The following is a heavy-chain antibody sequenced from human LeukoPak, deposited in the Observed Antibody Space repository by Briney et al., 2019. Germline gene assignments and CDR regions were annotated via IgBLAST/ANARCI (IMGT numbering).Heavy chain of an antibody. CDR2: ISYDGSNK. V-gene: IGHV3-30*18. CDR3: AKDLLSIGPIDY. D-gene: IGHD5/OR15-5a*01. J-gene: IGHJ4*02. Sequence: PGRSLRLSCAASGFTFSSYGMHWVRQAPGKGLEWVAVISYDGSNKYYADSVKGRFTISRDNFKNTLYLQMNSLRAEDTAVYYCAKDLLSIGPIDYWGQGTLVTVSS. CDR1: GFTFSSYG.